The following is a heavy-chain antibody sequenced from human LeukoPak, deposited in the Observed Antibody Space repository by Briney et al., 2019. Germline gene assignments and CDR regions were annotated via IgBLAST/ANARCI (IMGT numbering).Heavy chain of an antibody. D-gene: IGHD4-23*01. CDR1: GASISSGDYY. Sequence: SETLSLTCTVSGASISSGDYYWSWIRQPPGKGLEWIGYIYHSGSTYYNPSLKSRVTISVDRSKNQFSLKLSSVTAADTAVYYCARVGDYGNNFNFDYWGQGTLVTVSS. CDR3: ARVGDYGNNFNFDY. CDR2: IYHSGST. J-gene: IGHJ4*02. V-gene: IGHV4-30-2*01.